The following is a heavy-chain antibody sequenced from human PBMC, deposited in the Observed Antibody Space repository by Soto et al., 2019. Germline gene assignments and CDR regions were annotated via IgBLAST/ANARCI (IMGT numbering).Heavy chain of an antibody. Sequence: PGGSLRLSCAASGFTFSSYAMSWVRQAPGKGLEWVSAISGSGGSTYYADSVKGRFTISRDNSKNTLYLQMNSLRAEDTAVYYCAKDRYYYGSGSIPGLSDYWGQGTLVTVSS. CDR2: ISGSGGST. V-gene: IGHV3-23*01. D-gene: IGHD3-10*01. J-gene: IGHJ4*02. CDR1: GFTFSSYA. CDR3: AKDRYYYGSGSIPGLSDY.